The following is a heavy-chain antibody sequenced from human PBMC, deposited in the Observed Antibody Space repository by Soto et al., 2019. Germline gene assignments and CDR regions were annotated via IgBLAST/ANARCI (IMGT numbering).Heavy chain of an antibody. J-gene: IGHJ6*02. CDR2: IAWNRDSI. CDR1: GFSFEDYA. CDR3: AKDHYGSAIYGMDV. D-gene: IGHD3-10*01. V-gene: IGHV3-9*01. Sequence: EVQLVESGGGLVQPGRSLRLSCAASGFSFEDYAMHWVRQAPGKGMEWVSGIAWNRDSIGYADSVKGRFTISRDNGKNSLYLQMNSLRPEDTALYYCAKDHYGSAIYGMDVWGQGTTVTVSS.